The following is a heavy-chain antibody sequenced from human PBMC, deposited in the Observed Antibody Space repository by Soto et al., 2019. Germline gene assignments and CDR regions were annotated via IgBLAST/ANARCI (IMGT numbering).Heavy chain of an antibody. CDR1: GYTFTSYD. V-gene: IGHV1-8*01. CDR3: ARAAYYYESSGYYPGDY. J-gene: IGHJ4*02. Sequence: VASVKVSCKASGYTFTSYDINWVRQATGQGLEWMGWMNPNSGNTGYAQKFQGRVTMTRNTSISTVYMEVSSLRSEDTAVYYCARAAYYYESSGYYPGDYWGQGTLVTVSS. CDR2: MNPNSGNT. D-gene: IGHD3-22*01.